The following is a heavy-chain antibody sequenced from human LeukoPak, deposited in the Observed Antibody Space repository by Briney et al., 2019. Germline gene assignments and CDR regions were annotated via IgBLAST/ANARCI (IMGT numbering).Heavy chain of an antibody. J-gene: IGHJ6*02. CDR2: IHHSGRT. D-gene: IGHD6-13*01. Sequence: SQTMSLTCNVSGGSISSGDYYWSWIRQPPGKGLEWIGYIHHSGRTSYNPSLKSRVTISVDTSKNQFSLKLSSVTAADTAVYYCARLGQQGYYYGMDVWGQGTTVTVSS. CDR1: GGSISSGDYY. V-gene: IGHV4-30-4*08. CDR3: ARLGQQGYYYGMDV.